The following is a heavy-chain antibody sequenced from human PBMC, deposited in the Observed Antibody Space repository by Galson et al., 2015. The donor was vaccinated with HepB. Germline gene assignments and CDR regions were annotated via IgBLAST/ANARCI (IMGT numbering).Heavy chain of an antibody. J-gene: IGHJ4*02. CDR1: GFTFSTYA. CDR2: ISSNGGST. V-gene: IGHV3-64*01. CDR3: ARSTVTLKIFDC. Sequence: SLRLSCAASGFTFSTYAMHRVRQAPGKGLEYVSAISSNGGSTYYANSVKGRFTISRDNSKNTLFLQMGSLRAEDMAVYYCARSTVTLKIFDCWGQGTLVTVSS. D-gene: IGHD4-17*01.